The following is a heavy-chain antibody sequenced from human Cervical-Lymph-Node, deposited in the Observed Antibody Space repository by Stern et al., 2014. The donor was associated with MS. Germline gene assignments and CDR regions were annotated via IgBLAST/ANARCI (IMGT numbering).Heavy chain of an antibody. V-gene: IGHV3-30*03. CDR2: MSFVGGNR. Sequence: VHLVESGGGVVQPGGSLTLSCAASGFSLSNSGMHWVRQAPGKGLEWVAVMSFVGGNRKYGDSVKGRFSISRDIANNTLFLQMNSLRPEDTAVYYCMGVGDAMHVWGQGTTVIVSS. J-gene: IGHJ6*02. CDR1: GFSLSNSG. CDR3: MGVGDAMHV.